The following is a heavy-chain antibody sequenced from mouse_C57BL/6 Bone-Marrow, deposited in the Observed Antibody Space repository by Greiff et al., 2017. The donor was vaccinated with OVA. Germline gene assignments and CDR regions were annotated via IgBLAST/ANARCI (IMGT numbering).Heavy chain of an antibody. CDR2: IDPSDSYT. V-gene: IGHV1-50*01. Sequence: VQLQQSGAELVKPGASVKLSCKASGYTFTSYWMQWVKQRPGQGLEWIGEIDPSDSYTNYNQKFKGKATLTVDTSSSTAYMQLSSLTSEDSAVYYCASEDYYYGSSPYFDYWGQGTTLTVSS. CDR1: GYTFTSYW. CDR3: ASEDYYYGSSPYFDY. J-gene: IGHJ2*01. D-gene: IGHD1-1*01.